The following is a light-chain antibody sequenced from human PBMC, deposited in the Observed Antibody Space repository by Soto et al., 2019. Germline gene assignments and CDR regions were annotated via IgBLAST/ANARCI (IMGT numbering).Light chain of an antibody. J-gene: IGKJ1*01. CDR2: GAS. CDR1: QILSSNY. V-gene: IGKV3-20*01. Sequence: ENVLTQSPATLSLSPGEGATLSCRASQILSSNYLAWYQQKPGQAPRLLIYGASNRATGIPDRFSGSGSGTEFTLTISSLQPDDFATYYCQQYNSYSLWTFGQGTKVDIK. CDR3: QQYNSYSLWT.